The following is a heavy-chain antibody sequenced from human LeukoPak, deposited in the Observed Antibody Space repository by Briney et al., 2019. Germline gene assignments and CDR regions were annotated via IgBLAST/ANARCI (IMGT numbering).Heavy chain of an antibody. J-gene: IGHJ4*02. CDR2: IDPRDSYS. V-gene: IGHV5-10-1*01. CDR1: GYSFTTYR. D-gene: IGHD3-10*01. CDR3: ARHGGGFDY. Sequence: GESLKISCKGSGYSFTTYRISWVRQMPGKGLEWMGTIDPRDSYSNYSPSFQGHVTISADKSISTASLQWSSLKASDTAMYYCARHGGGFDYWGQGTLVPVSS.